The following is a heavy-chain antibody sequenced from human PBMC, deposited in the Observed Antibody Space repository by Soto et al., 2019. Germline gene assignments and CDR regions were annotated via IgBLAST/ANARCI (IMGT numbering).Heavy chain of an antibody. CDR1: GGTFSSYA. J-gene: IGHJ4*02. CDR3: ARIPIGFSGSRAPFDY. D-gene: IGHD2-21*01. Sequence: ASVKVSCKASGGTFSSYAISWVRQAPGQGLEWMGGIIPIFGTANYAQKFQGRVTITADESTSTAYMELSSLRSEDTAVYYCARIPIGFSGSRAPFDYWGQGTLVTVSS. CDR2: IIPIFGTA. V-gene: IGHV1-69*13.